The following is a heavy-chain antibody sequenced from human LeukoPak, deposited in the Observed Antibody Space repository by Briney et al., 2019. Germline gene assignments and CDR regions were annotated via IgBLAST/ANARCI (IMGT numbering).Heavy chain of an antibody. CDR1: GYTFISYY. V-gene: IGHV1-46*03. Sequence: GASVKVSCKASGYTFISYYMHWVRQVPGQGLEWMGIINPSGGSTTYAQNFQGRVTVTRDTSTSTVYMELSSLRSEDTAVYYCARDWLHYSGSNYYYMDVWGKGTTVTVSS. CDR3: ARDWLHYSGSNYYYMDV. CDR2: INPSGGST. D-gene: IGHD3-10*01. J-gene: IGHJ6*03.